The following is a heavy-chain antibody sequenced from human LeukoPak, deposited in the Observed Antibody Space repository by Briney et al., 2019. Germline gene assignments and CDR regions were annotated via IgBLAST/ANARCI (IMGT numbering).Heavy chain of an antibody. D-gene: IGHD5-24*01. J-gene: IGHJ4*02. Sequence: KPSETLSLTCAVYGGSFSGYYWSWIRQPPGKGLEWIGEINHSGSTNYNPSLKSRVTISVDTSKNQFSLKLSSVTAADTAVYYCARTRRWLQLLDYWGQGTLVTVSS. CDR1: GGSFSGYY. CDR2: INHSGST. CDR3: ARTRRWLQLLDY. V-gene: IGHV4-34*01.